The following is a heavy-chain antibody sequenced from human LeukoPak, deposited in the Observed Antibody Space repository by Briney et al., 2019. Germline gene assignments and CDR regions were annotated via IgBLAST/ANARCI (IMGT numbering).Heavy chain of an antibody. CDR3: ATGVGSRAQLWAFFDY. CDR1: GYTFTAFY. Sequence: ASVKVSCKASGYTFTAFYMHWVRQAPGQGLEWMGWIDPNNGASNYAQKFQGRVTLTRDTSITTAYMELSSLRSEDTAVYYCATGVGSRAQLWAFFDYWGQGTLVTVSS. V-gene: IGHV1-2*02. D-gene: IGHD5-18*01. CDR2: IDPNNGAS. J-gene: IGHJ4*02.